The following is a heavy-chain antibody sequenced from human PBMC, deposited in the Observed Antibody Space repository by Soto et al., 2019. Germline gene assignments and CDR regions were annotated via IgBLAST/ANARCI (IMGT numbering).Heavy chain of an antibody. Sequence: GGSLRLSCAASGFTFSSYSMNWVRQAPGKGLEWVSSISSSSSYIYYADSVKGRFTISRDNAKNSLYLQMNSLRAEDTAVYYCARAGDIVLKAFDYWGQGTLVTVSS. J-gene: IGHJ4*02. CDR3: ARAGDIVLKAFDY. V-gene: IGHV3-21*01. D-gene: IGHD2-8*01. CDR2: ISSSSSYI. CDR1: GFTFSSYS.